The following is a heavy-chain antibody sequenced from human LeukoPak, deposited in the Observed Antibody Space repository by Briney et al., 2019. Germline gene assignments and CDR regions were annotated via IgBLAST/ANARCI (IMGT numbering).Heavy chain of an antibody. D-gene: IGHD3-10*01. J-gene: IGHJ5*02. CDR2: INPSGGST. CDR3: AREENPGIIWHLRP. CDR1: ASPSTSYY. V-gene: IGHV1-46*01. Sequence: ASVKVSCKASASPSTSYYMTWGRQAPGQGLKGWGTINPSGGSTSYAQKFQGRVTMTRDTSTSTVYMELSSLRSEDTAVYYCAREENPGIIWHLRPWGQGTLVTVSS.